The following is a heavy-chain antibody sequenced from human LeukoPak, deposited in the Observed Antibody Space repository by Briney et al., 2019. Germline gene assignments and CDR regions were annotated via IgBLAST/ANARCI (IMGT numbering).Heavy chain of an antibody. V-gene: IGHV3-30*18. CDR3: AKESPPYYYDSSGYD. Sequence: GGSLRLSCAASGFTFSSHGMHWVRQAPGRGLEWVAVISYDGSNKYYADSVKGRFTISRDNSKNTLYLQMNSLRAEDTAVYYCAKESPPYYYDSSGYDWGQGTLVTVSS. J-gene: IGHJ4*02. D-gene: IGHD3-22*01. CDR2: ISYDGSNK. CDR1: GFTFSSHG.